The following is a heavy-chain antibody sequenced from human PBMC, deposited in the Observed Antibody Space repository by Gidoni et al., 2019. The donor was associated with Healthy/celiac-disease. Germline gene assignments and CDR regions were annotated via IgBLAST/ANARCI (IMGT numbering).Heavy chain of an antibody. V-gene: IGHV3-7*03. Sequence: EVQLVESGGGLVQPGGSLSLSCAASGFTFRRYWMSWVRQAPGKGLGWVANIKQDGSGKYYVDSVKGRFTISRDNAKNSLYLQMNSLRAEDTAVYYCARGRGCSGGSCYSDYWGQGTLVTVSS. CDR3: ARGRGCSGGSCYSDY. CDR2: IKQDGSGK. J-gene: IGHJ4*02. CDR1: GFTFRRYW. D-gene: IGHD2-15*01.